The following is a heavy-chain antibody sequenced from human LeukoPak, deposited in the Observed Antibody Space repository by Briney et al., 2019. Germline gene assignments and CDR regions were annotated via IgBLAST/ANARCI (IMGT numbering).Heavy chain of an antibody. Sequence: SETLSLTCAVYGGSFSGYYWSWIRQPPGKGLEWIGEINHSGSTNYNPSLKSRVTISVDTSKNQFSLKLSSVTAADTAMYYCASNIVVVVAATPYYSMDVWGKGTTVTISS. J-gene: IGHJ6*03. CDR3: ASNIVVVVAATPYYSMDV. CDR1: GGSFSGYY. D-gene: IGHD2-15*01. V-gene: IGHV4-34*01. CDR2: INHSGST.